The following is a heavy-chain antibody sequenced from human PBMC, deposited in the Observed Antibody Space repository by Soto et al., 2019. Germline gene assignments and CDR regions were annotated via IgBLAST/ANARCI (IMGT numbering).Heavy chain of an antibody. CDR3: ARTDYDYIWGSYRLVGGSDY. D-gene: IGHD3-16*02. CDR1: GYIFTDYY. V-gene: IGHV1-46*03. CDR2: INPSGGST. Sequence: QVQLVQSGAEVKKPGASVKVSCKASGYIFTDYYMHWVRQAPGQELEWMGIINPSGGSTSYAQKFQGRVTMTRDTSTSTVYMELSSLRSEDTAVYYCARTDYDYIWGSYRLVGGSDYWGQGTLVTVSS. J-gene: IGHJ4*02.